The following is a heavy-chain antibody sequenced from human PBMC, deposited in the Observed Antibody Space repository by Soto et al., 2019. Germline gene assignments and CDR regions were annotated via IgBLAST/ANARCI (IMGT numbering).Heavy chain of an antibody. J-gene: IGHJ4*02. CDR3: AKDLGAARPCY. CDR1: GFTFTTYA. Sequence: GGSLRLSCAASGFTFTTYAMSWVRQAPGKGLEWVSDISGSGGVTYYADSVKGRFTISRDNSKNTLYLQMNSLRAEDTAVYYCAKDLGAARPCYWGQGTLVTVSS. D-gene: IGHD6-6*01. V-gene: IGHV3-23*01. CDR2: ISGSGGVT.